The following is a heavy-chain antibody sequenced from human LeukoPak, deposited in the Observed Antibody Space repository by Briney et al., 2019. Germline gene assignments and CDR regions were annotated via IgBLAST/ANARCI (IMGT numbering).Heavy chain of an antibody. CDR1: GFTFSSYS. CDR2: ISSSSSYI. CDR3: ASGIDVDGYTNY. V-gene: IGHV3-21*01. D-gene: IGHD6-19*01. J-gene: IGHJ4*02. Sequence: GGSLRLSCAASGFTFSSYSMNWVRQAPGKGLEWVSSISSSSSYIYYADSVKGRFTISRDNAKNSLYLQMNSLMAEDTAVYYCASGIDVDGYTNYWGQGTLVTVSS.